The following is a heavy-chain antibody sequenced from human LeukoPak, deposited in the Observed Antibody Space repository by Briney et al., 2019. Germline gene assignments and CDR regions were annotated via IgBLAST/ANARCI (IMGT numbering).Heavy chain of an antibody. V-gene: IGHV4-39*07. CDR2: IYYSGST. Sequence: PSETLSLTCTVSGGSISSSSYYWGWIRQPPGKGLEWIGSIYYSGSTYYNPSLKSRVTISVDTSKNQFSLKLSSVTAADTAVYYCAREGIAAAGREFDPWGQGTLVTVSS. CDR1: GGSISSSSYY. J-gene: IGHJ5*02. D-gene: IGHD6-13*01. CDR3: AREGIAAAGREFDP.